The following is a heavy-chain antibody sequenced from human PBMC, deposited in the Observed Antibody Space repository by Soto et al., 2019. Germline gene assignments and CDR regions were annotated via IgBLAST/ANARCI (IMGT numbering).Heavy chain of an antibody. Sequence: SETLSLTCSVSGGSVSSGNYYWTWIRQPPGKGLELIGYIYDSGSTNYIPSLKSRVTISVDTSKKQFSLKLRSVTAADTAVYFCVWFGEPGYYYGMDVWGQGTTVTVSS. CDR3: VWFGEPGYYYGMDV. CDR2: IYDSGST. CDR1: GGSVSSGNYY. V-gene: IGHV4-61*01. D-gene: IGHD3-10*01. J-gene: IGHJ6*02.